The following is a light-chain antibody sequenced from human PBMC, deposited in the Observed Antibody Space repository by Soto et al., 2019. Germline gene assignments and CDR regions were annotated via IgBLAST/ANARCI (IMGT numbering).Light chain of an antibody. J-gene: IGKJ5*01. Sequence: EIVLTQSPGILSLSPGERATLSCRASQSVSSDFLAWYQQKPGQAPRLLIYGASARATGIPDRFSGSGSETDFSLTISRLEPEDVALYYCQQYDTSPITFGQGPRLQIK. CDR3: QQYDTSPIT. CDR2: GAS. V-gene: IGKV3-20*01. CDR1: QSVSSDF.